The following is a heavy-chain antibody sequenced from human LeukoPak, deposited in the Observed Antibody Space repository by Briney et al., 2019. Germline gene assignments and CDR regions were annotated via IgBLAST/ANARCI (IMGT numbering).Heavy chain of an antibody. CDR2: ISGSGGST. J-gene: IGHJ5*02. D-gene: IGHD6-13*01. CDR1: GFTFSTYA. CDR3: TKARTSGVAATGFDP. Sequence: PGGSLRLSCAASGFTFSTYAMSWVRQAPGKGLEWVSSISGSGGSTCYADSVKGRFTISRDNSKNTLSLQMNSLRAEDTAVYYCTKARTSGVAATGFDPWGQGTLVTVSS. V-gene: IGHV3-23*01.